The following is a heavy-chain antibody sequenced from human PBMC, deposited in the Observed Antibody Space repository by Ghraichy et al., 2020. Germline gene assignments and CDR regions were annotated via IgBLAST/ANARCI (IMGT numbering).Heavy chain of an antibody. J-gene: IGHJ5*02. D-gene: IGHD2-21*01. CDR1: GFTFASFG. V-gene: IGHV3-23*01. Sequence: GGSLRLSCAASGFTFASFGMSWVCQAPGKGLEWVCGMSAHGGTVEYADSVKGRFTISRDNSKGTVSLQMVRLRGEDTALYYCVKDETVRIVSPDLWGQGTRVIVTA. CDR3: VKDETVRIVSPDL. CDR2: MSAHGGTV.